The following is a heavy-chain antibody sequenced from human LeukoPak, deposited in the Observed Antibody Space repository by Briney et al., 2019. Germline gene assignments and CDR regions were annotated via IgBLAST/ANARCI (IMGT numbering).Heavy chain of an antibody. CDR2: ISASGRT. CDR3: ARGAGSGSSYRVYNWFDP. Sequence: PSETLSLTCTVSGGSISSDTYYWSWIRQPAGKGLEWIGRISASGRTNYNPSLKSRVTISVDTSKNHFSLKLSSVTAADTAVYYCARGAGSGSSYRVYNWFDPWGQGTLVTVSS. J-gene: IGHJ5*02. CDR1: GGSISSDTYY. V-gene: IGHV4-61*02. D-gene: IGHD3-10*01.